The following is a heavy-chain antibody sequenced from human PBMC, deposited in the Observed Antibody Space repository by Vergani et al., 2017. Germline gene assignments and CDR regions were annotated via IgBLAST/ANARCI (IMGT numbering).Heavy chain of an antibody. CDR2: ISWDGGST. V-gene: IGHV3-43D*03. CDR1: GFTFDDYA. Sequence: EVQLVESGGGLVKPGGSLRLSCAASGFTFDDYAMHWVRQAPGKGLECVSLISWDGGSTYYADSVKGRFTISRDNSKNSLYLQMNSLRAEDTALYYCAKGTGGDYFDYWGQGTLVTVSS. J-gene: IGHJ4*02. CDR3: AKGTGGDYFDY. D-gene: IGHD2-8*02.